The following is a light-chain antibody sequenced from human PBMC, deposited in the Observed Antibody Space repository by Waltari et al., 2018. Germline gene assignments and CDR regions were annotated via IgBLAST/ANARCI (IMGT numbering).Light chain of an antibody. CDR2: DTI. Sequence: QTVVTQEPSLSVSPGGPVQLTCGLSPGSFSSSYHSSRYQKTPGQAPRTLMYDTITRSSGVPDRFSGSILGNKAALTITRAQADDECDYYCVVHMDSGISMFGGGTKLTVL. V-gene: IGLV8-61*01. CDR3: VVHMDSGISM. J-gene: IGLJ3*02. CDR1: PGSFSSSYH.